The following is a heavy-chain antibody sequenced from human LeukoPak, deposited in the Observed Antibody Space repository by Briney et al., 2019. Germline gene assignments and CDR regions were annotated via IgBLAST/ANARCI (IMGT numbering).Heavy chain of an antibody. CDR2: ISYDGNNK. CDR1: GFTFSVYS. D-gene: IGHD5-18*01. V-gene: IGHV3-30-3*01. CDR3: AKDRYSYAFEYSDS. J-gene: IGHJ4*02. Sequence: GGSLRLSCAASGFTFSVYSMHWVRQVPGKGLEWMAVISYDGNNKYYADSVKGRFTISRDNSKNTLSLQVSSLRTEDTAVYYCAKDRYSYAFEYSDSWGQGTLVTVSS.